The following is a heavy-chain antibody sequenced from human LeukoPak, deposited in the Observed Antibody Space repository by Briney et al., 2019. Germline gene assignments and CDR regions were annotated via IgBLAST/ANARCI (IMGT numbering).Heavy chain of an antibody. CDR1: GFTFSIHG. CDR2: IRSSGVSA. D-gene: IGHD3-16*02. CDR3: AKHGVWGSYRYSSPRYYYMDV. J-gene: IGHJ6*03. Sequence: GGTLRLSCAASGFTFSIHGMAWVRRAPGKGLEWVSDIRSSGVSADYVDSVKGRFTISRDNSKNTLYLQMNSLRAEDTAVYYCAKHGVWGSYRYSSPRYYYMDVWGKGTTVTISS. V-gene: IGHV3-23*01.